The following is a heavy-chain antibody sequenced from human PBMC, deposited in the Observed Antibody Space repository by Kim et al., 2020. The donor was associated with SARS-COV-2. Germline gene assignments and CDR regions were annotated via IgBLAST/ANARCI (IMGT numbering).Heavy chain of an antibody. CDR1: GFTFSSYE. CDR2: ISSSGSTI. D-gene: IGHD6-19*01. Sequence: GGSLRLSCAASGFTFSSYEMNWVRQAPGKGLEWVSYISSSGSTIYYADSVKGRFTISRDNAKNSLYLQMNSLRAEDTAVYYCARDPGGAVADMDHYYYYYGMDVWGQGTTVTVSS. J-gene: IGHJ6*02. V-gene: IGHV3-48*03. CDR3: ARDPGGAVADMDHYYYYYGMDV.